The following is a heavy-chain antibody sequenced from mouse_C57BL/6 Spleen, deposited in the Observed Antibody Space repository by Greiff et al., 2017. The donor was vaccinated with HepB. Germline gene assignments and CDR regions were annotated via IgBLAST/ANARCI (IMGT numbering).Heavy chain of an antibody. CDR3: TTGYDYRFAY. Sequence: EVQLQESGAELVRPGASVKLSCTASGFNIKDDYMHWVKQRPEQGLEWIGWIDPENGDTEYASKFQGKATITADTSSNTAYLQLSSLTSEDTAVYYCTTGYDYRFAYWGQGTLVTVSA. J-gene: IGHJ3*01. CDR2: IDPENGDT. D-gene: IGHD2-4*01. CDR1: GFNIKDDY. V-gene: IGHV14-4*01.